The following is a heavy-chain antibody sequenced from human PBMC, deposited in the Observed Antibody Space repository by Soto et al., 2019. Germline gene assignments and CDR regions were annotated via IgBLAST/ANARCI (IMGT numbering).Heavy chain of an antibody. CDR1: GYSISSVYY. V-gene: IGHV4-38-2*02. CDR2: IYHSGST. D-gene: IGHD6-19*01. J-gene: IGHJ6*02. Sequence: PSETLSLTCAVSGYSISSVYYWVWIRQPPGKGLEWIGSIYHSGSTYYNPSLKSRVTISVDTSKNQFSLKLSSVTAADTAVYYCARDLSSGWYNDHYYYGMDVWGQGTTVTV. CDR3: ARDLSSGWYNDHYYYGMDV.